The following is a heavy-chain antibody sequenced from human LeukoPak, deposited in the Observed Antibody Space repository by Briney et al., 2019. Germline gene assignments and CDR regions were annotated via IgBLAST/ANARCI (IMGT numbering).Heavy chain of an antibody. J-gene: IGHJ6*03. CDR3: ARLYSSSWLNYYYYYMDV. CDR2: IYTSGST. CDR1: GGSISSYY. Sequence: PSETLSLNCTGSGGSISSYYWSWLRQPPGKGLEWIGYIYTSGSTNYNPSLKSRVTISVDTSKNQFSLKLSSVTAADTAVYYCARLYSSSWLNYYYYYMDVWGKGTTVTVSS. V-gene: IGHV4-4*09. D-gene: IGHD6-13*01.